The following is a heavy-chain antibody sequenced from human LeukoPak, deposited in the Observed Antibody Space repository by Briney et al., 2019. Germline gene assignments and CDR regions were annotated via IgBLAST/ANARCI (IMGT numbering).Heavy chain of an antibody. CDR2: IYYTGST. CDR3: ARTTEGGYTYDYFYYYYMDV. Sequence: PSETLSLTCSVSGGSISGYYWNWIRLPPGKGLEWIGYIYYTGSTNYNPSLQSRVTISGDTSKKQFSLKLTSLTAADTAVYYCARTTEGGYTYDYFYYYYMDVWGKGTTVTISS. J-gene: IGHJ6*03. D-gene: IGHD5-18*01. CDR1: GGSISGYY. V-gene: IGHV4-59*01.